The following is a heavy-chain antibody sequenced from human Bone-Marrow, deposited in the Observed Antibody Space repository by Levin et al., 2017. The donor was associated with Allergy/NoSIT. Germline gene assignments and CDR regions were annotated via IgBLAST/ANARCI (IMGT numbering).Heavy chain of an antibody. D-gene: IGHD2-8*01. CDR3: ARWACSNGVCSLRYYYYDELDV. J-gene: IGHJ6*02. CDR2: LYYTGST. CDR1: GGSISSSSYY. Sequence: LSQTLSLTCTVSGGSISSSSYYWGWIRQPPGKGLEWTGSLYYTGSTYYNPSLKSRVTISVDTSKNQFSLKLSSVTAADTAVYYCARWACSNGVCSLRYYYYDELDVWGQGTTVTVSS. V-gene: IGHV4-39*01.